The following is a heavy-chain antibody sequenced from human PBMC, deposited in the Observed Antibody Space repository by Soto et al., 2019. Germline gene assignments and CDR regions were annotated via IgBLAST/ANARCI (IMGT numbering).Heavy chain of an antibody. Sequence: EGQLVESGGRLVEPGGSLRLSCAASGFNFNVAWMNWVRQAPGKGLEWLGRIKSKGGGETTEYVAFVKGRFTISRDDSKNPLYLQMNRRKSEDTAVYYCTKVLALPPNDAFDIWCQGTMVTVSS. CDR3: TKVLALPPNDAFDI. CDR2: IKSKGGGETT. J-gene: IGHJ3*02. V-gene: IGHV3-15*01. D-gene: IGHD3-3*02. CDR1: GFNFNVAW.